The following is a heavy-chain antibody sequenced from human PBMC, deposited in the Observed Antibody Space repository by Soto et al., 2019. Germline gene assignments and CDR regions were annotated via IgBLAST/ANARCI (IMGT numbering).Heavy chain of an antibody. D-gene: IGHD2-15*01. V-gene: IGHV4-34*01. Sequence: SATLSLTCAVYGGSFNGYYWSWIRQPPGKGLKWIGEINHSGSTNYNPSLKSRVTISVDTSKNQFSLKLSSVTAADTAVYYCARGGDIVVVVATRYSPFDYWGQGTLVT. CDR2: INHSGST. CDR3: ARGGDIVVVVATRYSPFDY. J-gene: IGHJ4*02. CDR1: GGSFNGYY.